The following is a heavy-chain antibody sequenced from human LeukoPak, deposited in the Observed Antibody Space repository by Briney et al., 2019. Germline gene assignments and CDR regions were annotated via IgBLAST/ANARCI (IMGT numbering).Heavy chain of an antibody. CDR1: GFTFSSYA. D-gene: IGHD6-13*01. Sequence: GGSLRLSCAASGFTFSSYAMSWVRQAPGKGLEWVSAISGSGGSTYYADSVKGRFTISRDNSKNTLYLQMNSLRAEDTAVYYCAKDPYSSSWTHYFDYWAREPWSPSPQ. V-gene: IGHV3-23*01. J-gene: IGHJ4*02. CDR3: AKDPYSSSWTHYFDY. CDR2: ISGSGGST.